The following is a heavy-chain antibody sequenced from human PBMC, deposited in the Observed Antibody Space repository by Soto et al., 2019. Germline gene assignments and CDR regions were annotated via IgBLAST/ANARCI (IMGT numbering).Heavy chain of an antibody. CDR3: AKDRLLWFGELGYFDL. V-gene: IGHV3-23*01. J-gene: IGHJ2*01. CDR1: GFTFSSYA. D-gene: IGHD3-10*01. Sequence: EVQLLESGGGLVQPGGSLRLSCAASGFTFSSYAMSWVRQAPGKGLEWVSAISGGDDNTYYANSVKGRFTISRDKSKNTLYLQMNSLRADDTALYYCAKDRLLWFGELGYFDLWGRGTLVTVSS. CDR2: ISGGDDNT.